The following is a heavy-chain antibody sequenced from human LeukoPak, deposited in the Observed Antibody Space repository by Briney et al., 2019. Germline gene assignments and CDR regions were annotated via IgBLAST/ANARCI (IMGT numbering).Heavy chain of an antibody. V-gene: IGHV3-33*01. Sequence: PGRSLRLSCAASEFTFSNYGMHWVRQAPGKGLEWVAGTWFDGSDKYYLDSVKGRFTISRDNSKNTLYLQMNSLRAGDTAVYYCAWDRGYYRADDWGQGTLVTVSS. CDR3: AWDRGYYRADD. CDR1: EFTFSNYG. CDR2: TWFDGSDK. J-gene: IGHJ4*02. D-gene: IGHD1-26*01.